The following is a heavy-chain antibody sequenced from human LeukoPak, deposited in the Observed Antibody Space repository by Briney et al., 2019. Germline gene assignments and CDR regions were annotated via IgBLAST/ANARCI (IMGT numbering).Heavy chain of an antibody. J-gene: IGHJ6*03. V-gene: IGHV4-31*03. CDR2: IYYSGST. CDR1: GGSISSGGYY. CDR3: ARVLVPAVDTYYYYYMDV. Sequence: SETLSLTCTVSGGSISSGGYYWSWIRQHPGKGLEWIGYIYYSGSTYYNPSLKSRVTISVDTSKNQFSLKLSSVTAADTAVYYCARVLVPAVDTYYYYYMDVWGKGTTVNVSS. D-gene: IGHD2-2*01.